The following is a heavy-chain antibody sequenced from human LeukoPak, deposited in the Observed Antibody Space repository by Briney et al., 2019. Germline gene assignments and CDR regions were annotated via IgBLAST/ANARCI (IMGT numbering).Heavy chain of an antibody. CDR2: IIPILGIA. V-gene: IGHV1-69*04. Sequence: SVKVSCKASGGTFSSYAISWVRQAPGQGLEWMGRIIPILGIANYAQKFQGRVTITADKSTSTAYMELSSLGSEDTAVYYCATVVGAPSRDFDYWGQGTLVTVSS. J-gene: IGHJ4*02. D-gene: IGHD1-26*01. CDR1: GGTFSSYA. CDR3: ATVVGAPSRDFDY.